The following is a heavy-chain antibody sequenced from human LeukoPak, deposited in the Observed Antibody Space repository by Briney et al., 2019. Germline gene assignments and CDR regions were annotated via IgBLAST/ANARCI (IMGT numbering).Heavy chain of an antibody. CDR2: IRYDGSNK. CDR1: GFTFSNAW. D-gene: IGHD3-22*01. J-gene: IGHJ6*03. Sequence: PGGSLRLSCAASGFTFSNAWMSWVRQAPGKGLEWVAFIRYDGSNKYYADSVKGRFTISRDNSKNTLYLQMNSLRAEDTAVYYCAKDSDPQYYYENYYYYMDVWGKGTTVTISS. CDR3: AKDSDPQYYYENYYYYMDV. V-gene: IGHV3-30*02.